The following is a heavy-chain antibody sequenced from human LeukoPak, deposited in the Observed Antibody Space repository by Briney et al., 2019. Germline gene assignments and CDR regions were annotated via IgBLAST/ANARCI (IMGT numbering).Heavy chain of an antibody. CDR2: IYTSGST. CDR1: GGSISSGSYY. CDR3: ARALSTMVRGVIITYFDY. V-gene: IGHV4-61*02. J-gene: IGHJ4*02. Sequence: PSETLSLTCTVSGGSISSGSYYWSWIRQPAGKGLEWIGRIYTSGSTNYNPSLKSRVTISVDTSKNQFSLKLSSVTAADTAVYYCARALSTMVRGVIITYFDYWGQGTLVTVSS. D-gene: IGHD3-10*01.